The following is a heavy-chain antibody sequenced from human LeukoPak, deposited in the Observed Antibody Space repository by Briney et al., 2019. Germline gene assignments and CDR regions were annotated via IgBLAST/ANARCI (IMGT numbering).Heavy chain of an antibody. CDR1: GFTFHSYE. Sequence: GGSLRLSCAASGFTFHSYEMNWVRQAPGKGLEWLSYIDSSSGIIHYADSVKGRFTISRDNAKNSLYLQTNSLRAEDTALYYCARVGWGIGSAWVDCWGQGSLVTVSS. J-gene: IGHJ4*02. CDR2: IDSSSGII. CDR3: ARVGWGIGSAWVDC. D-gene: IGHD6-19*01. V-gene: IGHV3-48*03.